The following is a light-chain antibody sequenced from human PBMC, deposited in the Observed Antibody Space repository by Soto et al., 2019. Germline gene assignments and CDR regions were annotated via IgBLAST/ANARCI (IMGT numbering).Light chain of an antibody. CDR1: QSVTAGY. J-gene: IGKJ1*01. CDR2: GAS. V-gene: IGKV3-20*01. Sequence: EIVLTQSPGTLSLSPGERATLSCRASQSVTAGYFAWYQQKPGQAPRLLIYGASSRARGIPDRFTGSGSGTDFILTISRLEPEDFAVYYCQQYGSSPRTFGQGTRWIS. CDR3: QQYGSSPRT.